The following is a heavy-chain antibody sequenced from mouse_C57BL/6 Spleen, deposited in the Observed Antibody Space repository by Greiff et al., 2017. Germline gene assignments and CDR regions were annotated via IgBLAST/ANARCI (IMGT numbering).Heavy chain of an antibody. D-gene: IGHD1-1*01. J-gene: IGHJ3*01. CDR3: ARSADYGRGPWFAY. CDR1: GYTFTDYY. CDR2: INPNNGGT. Sequence: EVKLQQSGPELVKPGASVKISCKASGYTFTDYYMNWVKQSHGKSLEWIGDINPNNGGTSYNQKFKGKATLTVDKSSSTAYMELRSLTSEDSAVYYCARSADYGRGPWFAYWGQGTLVTVSA. V-gene: IGHV1-26*01.